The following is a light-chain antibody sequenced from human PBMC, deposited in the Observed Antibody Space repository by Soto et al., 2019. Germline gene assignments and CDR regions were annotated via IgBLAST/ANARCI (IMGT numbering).Light chain of an antibody. CDR1: SSDVGSYNR. J-gene: IGLJ1*01. Sequence: QSALTQPPSVSGSPGQSVTISCTGTSSDVGSYNRVSWYQQPPGTAPKLMIYEVSNRPSGVPDRFSGSKSGNTASLTISGLQAEDEADYSCNSYTSSSTYVFGTGTKLTVL. CDR2: EVS. CDR3: NSYTSSSTYV. V-gene: IGLV2-18*02.